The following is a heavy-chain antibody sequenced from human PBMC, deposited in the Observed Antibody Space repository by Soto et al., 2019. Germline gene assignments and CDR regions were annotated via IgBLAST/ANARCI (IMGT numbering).Heavy chain of an antibody. V-gene: IGHV4-30-4*01. CDR3: ARVDAYYYYYYGMDV. J-gene: IGHJ6*02. CDR1: GVSFSSGDSY. Sequence: PSETLSLTCTVSGVSFSSGDSYWSWIRPPPGKGLEWIGYIYYSWSTYYNPSLKRRVTISVDTSKNQFSLKLSSVTAADTAVYYCARVDAYYYYYYGMDVWGQGTTVTVSS. CDR2: IYYSWST. D-gene: IGHD3-16*01.